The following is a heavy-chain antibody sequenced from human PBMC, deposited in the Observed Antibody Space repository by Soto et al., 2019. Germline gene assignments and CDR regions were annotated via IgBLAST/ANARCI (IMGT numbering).Heavy chain of an antibody. CDR3: AHSRPPRLLDY. Sequence: SGPTLVNPTQTLTLTCTLSGFSLSTSGVGVGWIRQPPGKALEWLALIYWDDDKRYSSSLNSRLTITKDTSKNRVVLTMTNMDPVDTATYYCAHSRPPRLLDYWGQGTLVTVSS. V-gene: IGHV2-5*02. CDR2: IYWDDDK. CDR1: GFSLSTSGVG. D-gene: IGHD6-6*01. J-gene: IGHJ4*02.